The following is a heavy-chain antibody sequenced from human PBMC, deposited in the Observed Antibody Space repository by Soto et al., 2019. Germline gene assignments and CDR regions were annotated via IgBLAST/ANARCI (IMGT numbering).Heavy chain of an antibody. CDR1: GGTFSSYA. CDR2: ITPIFGTA. J-gene: IGHJ4*02. V-gene: IGHV1-69*13. CDR3: ARAGGSGSYYYYFDY. D-gene: IGHD3-10*01. Sequence: GASVKVSCKASGGTFSSYAISWVRQVPGQGLEWMGGITPIFGTANYAQKFQGRVTITADESTSTAYMELSSLRSEDTAVYYCARAGGSGSYYYYFDYWGQGTLVTASS.